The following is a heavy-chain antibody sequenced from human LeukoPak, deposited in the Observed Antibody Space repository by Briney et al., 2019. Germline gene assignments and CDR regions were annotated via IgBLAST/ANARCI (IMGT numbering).Heavy chain of an antibody. J-gene: IGHJ4*02. CDR2: ISDIAGST. D-gene: IGHD3-3*01. CDR1: GFTFSSYA. Sequence: PGGSLRLSCAASGFTFSSYAMSWVRQAPEQGLEWVSPISDIAGSTYYADSVKGRFTISRDNSKNTLYLQINSLRAEDTAVYYCAKDRGPTYYDFWGQGTLVTVSS. V-gene: IGHV3-23*01. CDR3: AKDRGPTYYDF.